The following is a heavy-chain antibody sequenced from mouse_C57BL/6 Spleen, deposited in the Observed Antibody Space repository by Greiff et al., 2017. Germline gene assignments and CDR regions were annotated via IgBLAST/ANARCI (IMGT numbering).Heavy chain of an antibody. V-gene: IGHV5-4*01. J-gene: IGHJ2*01. CDR3: ARDRDGNYFDY. Sequence: EVNLVESGGGLVKPGGSLKLSCAASGFTFSSYAMSWVRQTPEKRLEWVATISDGGSYTYYPDNVKGRFTISRDNAKNNLYLQMSHLKSEDTAMYYCARDRDGNYFDYWGQGTTLTVSS. CDR2: ISDGGSYT. D-gene: IGHD2-1*01. CDR1: GFTFSSYA.